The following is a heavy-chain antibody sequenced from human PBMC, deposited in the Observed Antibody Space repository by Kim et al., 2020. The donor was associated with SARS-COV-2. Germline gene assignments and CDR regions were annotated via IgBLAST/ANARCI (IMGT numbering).Heavy chain of an antibody. CDR3: ARAGWSSWQRSPFDY. J-gene: IGHJ4*02. Sequence: PSLKSRVTISVDTSKNQFSLKRSSVTAADTAVYYCARAGWSSWQRSPFDYWGQGTLVTVSS. D-gene: IGHD6-13*01. V-gene: IGHV4-34*13.